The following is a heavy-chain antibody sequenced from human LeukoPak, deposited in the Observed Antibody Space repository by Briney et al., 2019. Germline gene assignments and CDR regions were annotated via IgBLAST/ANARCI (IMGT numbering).Heavy chain of an antibody. Sequence: ASVKVSCKASGYTFNSYGFSWVRQAPGQGLEWMGWISAYNGNRNYAQKLQGRVTMTTDTSTSTAYMELRSIRSDDTAVYYCVRSDGSGYYPRTLDYWGQGTLVTVSS. V-gene: IGHV1-18*01. J-gene: IGHJ4*02. D-gene: IGHD3-22*01. CDR1: GYTFNSYG. CDR3: VRSDGSGYYPRTLDY. CDR2: ISAYNGNR.